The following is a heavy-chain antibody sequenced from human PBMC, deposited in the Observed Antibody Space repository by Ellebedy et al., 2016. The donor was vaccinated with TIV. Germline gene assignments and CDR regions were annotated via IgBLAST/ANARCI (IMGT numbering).Heavy chain of an antibody. D-gene: IGHD6-13*01. J-gene: IGHJ6*02. Sequence: ASVKVSXXASGYTFTSYGISWVRQALGQGLEWMGWISAYNGNTNYAQKLQGRVTMTTDTSTSTAYMELRSLRSDDTAVYYCAREMEIIAAAGTGGYYYYYGMDVWGQGTTVTVSS. CDR3: AREMEIIAAAGTGGYYYYYGMDV. CDR1: GYTFTSYG. V-gene: IGHV1-18*01. CDR2: ISAYNGNT.